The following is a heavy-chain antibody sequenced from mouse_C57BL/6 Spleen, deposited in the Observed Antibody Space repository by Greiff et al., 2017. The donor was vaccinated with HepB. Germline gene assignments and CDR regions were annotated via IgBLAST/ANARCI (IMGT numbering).Heavy chain of an antibody. CDR2: IYPSDSET. CDR3: AREDYSNLDY. CDR1: GYTFTSYW. V-gene: IGHV1-61*01. J-gene: IGHJ2*01. Sequence: QVQLKQPGAELVRPGSSVKLSCKASGYTFTSYWMEWVKQRPGQGLEWIGNIYPSDSETHYNQKFKDKATLTVDKSSSTAYMQLSSLTSENSAVYYCAREDYSNLDYWGQGTTLTVSS. D-gene: IGHD2-5*01.